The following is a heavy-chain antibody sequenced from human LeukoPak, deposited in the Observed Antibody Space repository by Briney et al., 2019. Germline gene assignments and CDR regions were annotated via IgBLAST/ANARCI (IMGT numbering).Heavy chain of an antibody. V-gene: IGHV3-7*01. Sequence: GGSLRLSCAASGLTFSGFWMTWVRQIPGKGLEWVANINEDGSEKNYIDSVNGRFTLSRDNAKHSVYLQINSLRAGDTAVYHCVSGGYVDFWGQGTVVTVPS. CDR2: INEDGSEK. J-gene: IGHJ4*02. CDR3: VSGGYVDF. D-gene: IGHD3-10*01. CDR1: GLTFSGFW.